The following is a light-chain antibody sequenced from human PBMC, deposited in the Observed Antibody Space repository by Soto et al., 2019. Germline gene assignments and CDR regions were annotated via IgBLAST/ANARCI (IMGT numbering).Light chain of an antibody. Sequence: DIQMTQSPSSLSASVGDRVPITCRASQTIAYYLNWYQQKQGKAPKLLIYGASTLQSGVPSRFSGSGSGTDFTLNISSLQAEDFSTYYCQQSYSTPRTFGQGTKVEIK. V-gene: IGKV1-39*01. CDR2: GAS. CDR3: QQSYSTPRT. J-gene: IGKJ1*01. CDR1: QTIAYY.